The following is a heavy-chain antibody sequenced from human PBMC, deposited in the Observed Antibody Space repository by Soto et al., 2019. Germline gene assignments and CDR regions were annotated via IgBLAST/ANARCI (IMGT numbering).Heavy chain of an antibody. V-gene: IGHV1-69*13. Sequence: ASVKVSCKASGGTFGSYAISWVRQAPGQGLEWMGGIIPIFGTANYAQKFQGRVTITADESTSTAYMELSSLRSEDTAVYYCARGKGPYYYGYFDYWGQGTLVTVSS. J-gene: IGHJ4*02. CDR3: ARGKGPYYYGYFDY. D-gene: IGHD3-10*01. CDR1: GGTFGSYA. CDR2: IIPIFGTA.